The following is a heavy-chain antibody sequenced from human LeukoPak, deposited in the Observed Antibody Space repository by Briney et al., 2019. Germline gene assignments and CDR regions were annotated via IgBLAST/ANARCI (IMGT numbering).Heavy chain of an antibody. CDR1: GGSISNNNY. D-gene: IGHD5-24*01. CDR3: ARGNVEMATAFDY. CDR2: IYYSGSP. J-gene: IGHJ4*02. V-gene: IGHV4-39*07. Sequence: SETLSLTCTVSGGSISNNNYWAWIRQPPGKGLECIGSIYYSGSPYYNPSLKSRVTISVDTSKNQFSLKVSSVTAADTAVYYCARGNVEMATAFDYWGQGTLVTVSS.